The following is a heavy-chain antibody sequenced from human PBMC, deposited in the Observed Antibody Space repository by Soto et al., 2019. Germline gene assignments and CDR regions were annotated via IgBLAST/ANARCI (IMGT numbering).Heavy chain of an antibody. CDR3: TRDLTSVRGS. CDR1: GGTFSRHS. V-gene: IGHV1-69*01. CDR2: IIPIFDAT. D-gene: IGHD3-10*01. J-gene: IGHJ4*02. Sequence: QVQMVQSGAEVKKPGSSARVSCKVSGGTFSRHSISWVRQAPGQGLEWMGGIIPIFDATQYAQKFQGRLTITTDESTTTFHMDLSGLRPEPTAIYYCTRDLTSVRGSWGQGALVTVS.